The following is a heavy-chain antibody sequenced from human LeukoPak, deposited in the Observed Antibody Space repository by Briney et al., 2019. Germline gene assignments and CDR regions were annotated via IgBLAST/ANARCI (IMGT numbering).Heavy chain of an antibody. V-gene: IGHV3-72*01. D-gene: IGHD3-22*01. Sequence: GGSLRLSCAASGFTFSDHYMDWVRQAPGKGLEGVGRIRNKANGYTTEYAASVKGRFTISRVDSKNSLYLQMNSLKNEDTAVYYCSRSYSSGLAPLEYWGQGNLVNVSS. CDR2: IRNKANGYTT. CDR3: SRSYSSGLAPLEY. CDR1: GFTFSDHY. J-gene: IGHJ4*02.